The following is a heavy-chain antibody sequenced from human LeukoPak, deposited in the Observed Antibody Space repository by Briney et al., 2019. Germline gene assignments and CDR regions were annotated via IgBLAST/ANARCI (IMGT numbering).Heavy chain of an antibody. CDR3: ASQPYYDSSGYYFY. Sequence: PSETLSLTCTVSGGSITSSTYNWGWIRQPPGKGLEWIGSIYHSGSTFYNPSLKSRVTISINTSKNQFSLKLGSVTAADTAVYYCASQPYYDSSGYYFYGGQGTLVTVSS. CDR1: GGSITSSTYN. D-gene: IGHD3-22*01. CDR2: IYHSGST. V-gene: IGHV4-39*01. J-gene: IGHJ4*02.